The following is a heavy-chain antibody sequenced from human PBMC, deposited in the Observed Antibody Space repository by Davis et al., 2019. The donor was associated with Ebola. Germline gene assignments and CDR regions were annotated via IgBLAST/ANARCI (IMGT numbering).Heavy chain of an antibody. CDR2: ISAYNGNT. CDR3: ARGPGYSSSWYGILPGFDY. D-gene: IGHD6-13*01. CDR1: GYTFTSYG. J-gene: IGHJ4*02. Sequence: AASVKVSCKASGYTFTSYGISWVRQAPGQGLEWMGWISAYNGNTNYAQKLQGRVTMTTDTSTSTAYMELRSLRSDDTAVYYCARGPGYSSSWYGILPGFDYWGQGTLVTVSS. V-gene: IGHV1-18*01.